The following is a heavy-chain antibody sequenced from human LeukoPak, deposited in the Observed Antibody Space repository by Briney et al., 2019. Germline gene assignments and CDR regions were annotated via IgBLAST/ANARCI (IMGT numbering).Heavy chain of an antibody. Sequence: GGSLRLSCAASGFTFSTYWMHWVRQAPGKGLVWVSRINIDGSSTSYADSVKGRFTISRDNAKSTLYLQMNSLRAEDTAVYYCARALGLGGWFDPWGEGALVTVS. CDR3: ARALGLGGWFDP. V-gene: IGHV3-74*01. J-gene: IGHJ5*02. D-gene: IGHD3-16*01. CDR2: INIDGSST. CDR1: GFTFSTYW.